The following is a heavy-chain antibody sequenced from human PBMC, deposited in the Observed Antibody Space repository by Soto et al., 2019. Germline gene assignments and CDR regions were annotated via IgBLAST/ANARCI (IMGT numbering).Heavy chain of an antibody. V-gene: IGHV4-4*02. CDR1: GGSISSSNW. J-gene: IGHJ5*02. Sequence: SETLSLTCAVSGGSISSSNWWSWVRQPPGKGLEWIGSIFYSGSTYYNPSLKSRVTISVDTSKNQFSLKLSSVTAADTAVYYCARPHGGSSGWDNWFDPWGQGTLVTVSS. D-gene: IGHD6-25*01. CDR3: ARPHGGSSGWDNWFDP. CDR2: IFYSGST.